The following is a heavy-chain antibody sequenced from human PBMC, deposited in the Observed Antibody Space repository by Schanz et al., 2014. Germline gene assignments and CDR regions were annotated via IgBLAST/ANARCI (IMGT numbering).Heavy chain of an antibody. Sequence: QVQLVQSGAEVKKPGASVKVSCKASGYTFTSYGINWVRQAPGQGLEWMGWITAYNGDTNYALKLQDRVTMTTDTSTGTAYMELRSLRSDDTALYYCTRGGYSYALSAFDIWGQGTMVTVSS. CDR1: GYTFTSYG. CDR3: TRGGYSYALSAFDI. CDR2: ITAYNGDT. J-gene: IGHJ3*02. V-gene: IGHV1-18*01. D-gene: IGHD5-18*01.